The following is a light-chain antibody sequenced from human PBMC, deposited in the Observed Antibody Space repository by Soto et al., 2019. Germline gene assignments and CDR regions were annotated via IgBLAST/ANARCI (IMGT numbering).Light chain of an antibody. V-gene: IGLV2-14*01. CDR2: EVS. Sequence: SALTQPASVSGSPGQSITISCTGTSSDVGGYKYVSWYQQHPGKAPKLMIDEVSNRPSVISSRFAGSKSGNTASLTISGVQAEDEAEYYCISDTSSSTYVFGTGTKVTVL. J-gene: IGLJ1*01. CDR3: ISDTSSSTYV. CDR1: SSDVGGYKY.